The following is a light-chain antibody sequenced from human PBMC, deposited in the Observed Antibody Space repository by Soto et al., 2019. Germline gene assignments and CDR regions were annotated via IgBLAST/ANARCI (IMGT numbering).Light chain of an antibody. CDR2: GAS. J-gene: IGKJ1*01. V-gene: IGKV3D-20*01. CDR1: QSVTNNY. Sequence: EIVMTQSPATLSLSPGDRATLSCGASQSVTNNYLAWYQQKPGLAPRLLIYGASSRATGIPDRFSGSGSGTDFTLTISRLEPEDFAVYYCQQYGSSPWTFGQGTKVDIK. CDR3: QQYGSSPWT.